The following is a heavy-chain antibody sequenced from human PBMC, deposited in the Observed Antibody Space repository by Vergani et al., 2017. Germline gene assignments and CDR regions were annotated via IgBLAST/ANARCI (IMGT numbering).Heavy chain of an antibody. CDR1: GGSISSGGYY. D-gene: IGHD5-18*01. Sequence: QVQLQESGPGLVKPSQTLSLTCTVSGGSISSGGYYWSWIRQHPGKGLEWIGYIYYSGSTYYNPSLKSRVTISVDTSKNQFSRKLSSVTAADTAVYYCARAALYSYEIDYWGQGTLVTVSS. CDR3: ARAALYSYEIDY. J-gene: IGHJ4*02. V-gene: IGHV4-31*03. CDR2: IYYSGST.